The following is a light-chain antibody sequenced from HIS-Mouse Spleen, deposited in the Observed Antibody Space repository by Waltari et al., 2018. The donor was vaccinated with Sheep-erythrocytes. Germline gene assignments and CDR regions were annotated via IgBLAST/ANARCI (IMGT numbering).Light chain of an antibody. CDR1: STHVGGYNY. CDR3: CSYAGSYNHV. CDR2: DVS. Sequence: QSALTQPRSVSGSPGQSVTISCTGTSTHVGGYNYVPWYHQHPGKAPKLMIYDVSKRPSGVPDRFSGSKSGNTASLTISGLQAEDEADYYCCSYAGSYNHVFATGTKVTVL. J-gene: IGLJ1*01. V-gene: IGLV2-11*01.